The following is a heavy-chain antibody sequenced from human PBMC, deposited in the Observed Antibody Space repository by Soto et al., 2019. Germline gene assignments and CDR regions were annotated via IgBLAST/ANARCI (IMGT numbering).Heavy chain of an antibody. Sequence: ETLSLTCTVSGDSIGTTHSYWAWIRQSPGKGLEWIGNIHYSGSTYYMPSLRSRVTLSVDTSKNQFSLRLTSVTAEDTAVYYCARHEGNGNVWPLDYWGHGILVTVSS. D-gene: IGHD2-8*01. J-gene: IGHJ4*01. CDR3: ARHEGNGNVWPLDY. CDR2: IHYSGST. CDR1: GDSIGTTHSY. V-gene: IGHV4-39*01.